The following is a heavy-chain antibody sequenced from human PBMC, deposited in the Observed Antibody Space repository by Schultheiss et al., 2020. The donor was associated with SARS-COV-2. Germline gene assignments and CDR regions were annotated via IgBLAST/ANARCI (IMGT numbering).Heavy chain of an antibody. CDR2: IYHSGST. V-gene: IGHV4-38-2*02. D-gene: IGHD4-17*01. J-gene: IGHJ4*02. CDR3: ATITNDYGDYGSDY. Sequence: SQTLSLTCTVSGYSISSGYYWSWIRQPPGKGLEWIGSIYHSGSTYYNPSLKSRVTISVDTSKNQFSLKLSSVTAADTAVYYCATITNDYGDYGSDYWGQGTLVTVSS. CDR1: GYSISSGYY.